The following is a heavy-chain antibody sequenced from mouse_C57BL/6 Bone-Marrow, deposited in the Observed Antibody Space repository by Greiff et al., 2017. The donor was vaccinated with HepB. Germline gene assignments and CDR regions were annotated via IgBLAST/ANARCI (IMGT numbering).Heavy chain of an antibody. CDR1: GYTFTSYW. J-gene: IGHJ2*01. D-gene: IGHD4-1*01. V-gene: IGHV1-69*01. CDR2: IDPSDSYT. Sequence: QVQLQQSGAELVMPGASVKLSCKASGYTFTSYWMHWVKQRPGQGLEWIGEIDPSDSYTNYNQKFKGKSTLTVDKSSSTAYMQLSSLTSEDSAVYYCAKGGTNWVSDYWGQGTTLTVSS. CDR3: AKGGTNWVSDY.